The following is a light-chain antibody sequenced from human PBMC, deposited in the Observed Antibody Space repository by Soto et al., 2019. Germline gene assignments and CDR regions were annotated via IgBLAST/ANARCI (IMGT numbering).Light chain of an antibody. CDR3: QQLSRYPLT. CDR2: SAS. J-gene: IGKJ4*01. Sequence: IQLTQSPSSLSASVGDRVTITCRASQGISVYLAWYQQKPGKAPDLLIYSASTLQSGVPSRFSGSGSETEFSLTIRALQPEDFATYYCQQLSRYPLTFGGGTKVDIK. V-gene: IGKV1-9*01. CDR1: QGISVY.